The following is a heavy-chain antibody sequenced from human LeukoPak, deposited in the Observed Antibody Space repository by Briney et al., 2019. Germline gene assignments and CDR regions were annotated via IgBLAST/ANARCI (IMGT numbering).Heavy chain of an antibody. D-gene: IGHD1-14*01. CDR3: AKEDSEGGPNWFDP. CDR1: GLTFSNYG. CDR2: ISYDGSNK. J-gene: IGHJ5*02. Sequence: GRSLRLSCAASGLTFSNYGIHWVRQAPGKGLEWLALISYDGSNKYYADSVKGRFTISRDNSKNTLYLHMNSLRAEDTAVYYCAKEDSEGGPNWFDPWGQGTLVTVSS. V-gene: IGHV3-30*18.